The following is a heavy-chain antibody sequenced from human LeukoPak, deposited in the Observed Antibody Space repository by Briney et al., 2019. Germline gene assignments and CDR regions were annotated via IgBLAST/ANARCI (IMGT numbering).Heavy chain of an antibody. CDR2: IFFTGST. CDR1: GDAITSGDDY. D-gene: IGHD6-19*01. V-gene: IGHV4-30-4*01. Sequence: SETLSLTCSVSGDAITSGDDYWYWIRQSPGKGLQWIGYIFFTGSTYYNPSLGSRFTISLDAPKNQFSLRLNSVTAADTAVYYCARGDYTVLAGSPFDLWGRGTLVTVSS. J-gene: IGHJ4*02. CDR3: ARGDYTVLAGSPFDL.